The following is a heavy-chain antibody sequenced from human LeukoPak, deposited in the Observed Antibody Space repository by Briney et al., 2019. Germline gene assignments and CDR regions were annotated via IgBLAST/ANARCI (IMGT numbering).Heavy chain of an antibody. J-gene: IGHJ4*02. Sequence: PGGSLRLSCSASGFTFSSYAMNWVRQAPGKGLEYVSAITSNGGSTYYADSVKGRFTISRDNSKNTLYLQMSSLRAEDRAVYYCVKGRCSGSSCYGGDYWGQGTPVTVSS. CDR3: VKGRCSGSSCYGGDY. CDR2: ITSNGGST. D-gene: IGHD2-2*01. V-gene: IGHV3-64D*06. CDR1: GFTFSSYA.